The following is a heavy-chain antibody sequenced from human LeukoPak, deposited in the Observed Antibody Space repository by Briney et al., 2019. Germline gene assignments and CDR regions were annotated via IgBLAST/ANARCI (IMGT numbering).Heavy chain of an antibody. D-gene: IGHD3-16*01. J-gene: IGHJ3*02. CDR2: IKQDGSEK. CDR3: ATSPYGKDAFDI. CDR1: GFTFSSYW. V-gene: IGHV3-7*01. Sequence: GGSLRLSCAASGFTFSSYWMSWVRQAPGKGLEWVANIKQDGSEKYYVDSVKGRFTISRDNAQNSLYLQMNSLSPEDTAVYYCATSPYGKDAFDIWGQGTMVTVSS.